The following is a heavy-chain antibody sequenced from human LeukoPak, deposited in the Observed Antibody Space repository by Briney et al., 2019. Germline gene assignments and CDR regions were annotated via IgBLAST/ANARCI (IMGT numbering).Heavy chain of an antibody. CDR2: ISSSSSYI. J-gene: IGHJ6*02. D-gene: IGHD6-13*01. CDR1: GFTFSSYS. CDR3: ARDRVFYYGMDV. V-gene: IGHV3-21*01. Sequence: GGSPRLSCAASGFTFSSYSMNWVRQAPGKGLEWVSSISSSSSYIYYADSVKGRFTISRDNAKNSLYLQMNSLRAEDTAVYYCARDRVFYYGMDVWGQGTTVTVSS.